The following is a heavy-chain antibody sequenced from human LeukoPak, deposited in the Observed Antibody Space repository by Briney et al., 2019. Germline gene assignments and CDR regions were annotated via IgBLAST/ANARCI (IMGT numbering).Heavy chain of an antibody. CDR1: GYISTDYA. CDR3: ARGRWSATTASYYLDF. CDR2: INAGNGNT. V-gene: IGHV1-3*01. D-gene: IGHD2-21*02. Sequence: ASVKVSCRASGYISTDYAILWVRQAPGQRLEWLGWINAGNGNTKYSQNFQGRVTLTRDTSATTASMEMNSLRSEDTALYYCARGRWSATTASYYLDFWGLGTLVTVSS. J-gene: IGHJ4*02.